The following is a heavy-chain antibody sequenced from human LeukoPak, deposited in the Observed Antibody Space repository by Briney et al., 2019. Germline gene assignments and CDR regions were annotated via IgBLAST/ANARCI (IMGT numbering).Heavy chain of an antibody. J-gene: IGHJ4*02. CDR3: ARVKAAAGMLVLDY. D-gene: IGHD6-13*01. V-gene: IGHV1-69*06. Sequence: SVKVSCKASGGTFSSYAISWVRQAPGQGLEWMGGIIPIFGTANYAQKFQGRVTITADKSTSTAYMELSSLRSEDTAVYYCARVKAAAGMLVLDYWGQGTLVTVSS. CDR2: IIPIFGTA. CDR1: GGTFSSYA.